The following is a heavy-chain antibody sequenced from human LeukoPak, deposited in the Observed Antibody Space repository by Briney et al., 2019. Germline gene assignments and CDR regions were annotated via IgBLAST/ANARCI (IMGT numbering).Heavy chain of an antibody. CDR2: IFPSGAKT. Sequence: GGSLRLSCAASGFTFTTYSMAWVRQAPGKGLEWVSSIFPSGAKTFHADSVKGRFTISRDNSKNTLYLQMNSLRAEDTAVYYCARQLGYCSDGTCYFEYWGQGTLVTVSS. CDR3: ARQLGYCSDGTCYFEY. V-gene: IGHV3-23*01. D-gene: IGHD2-15*01. J-gene: IGHJ4*02. CDR1: GFTFTTYS.